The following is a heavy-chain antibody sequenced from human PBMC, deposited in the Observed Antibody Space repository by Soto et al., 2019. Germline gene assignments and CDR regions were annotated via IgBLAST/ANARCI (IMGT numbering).Heavy chain of an antibody. Sequence: EVQLVESGGGLVQPGGSLRLSCAGSGITFSSHNMNWVRQAPGKGLEWISYISSSSSPIYYAVSVQGRFTVTRDNAKNSLYLQLNTLRDEDTAVYYCASGCTNGGCWLMTWGQGTLVTVSS. J-gene: IGHJ5*02. CDR3: ASGCTNGGCWLMT. V-gene: IGHV3-48*02. D-gene: IGHD2-8*01. CDR2: ISSSSSPI. CDR1: GITFSSHN.